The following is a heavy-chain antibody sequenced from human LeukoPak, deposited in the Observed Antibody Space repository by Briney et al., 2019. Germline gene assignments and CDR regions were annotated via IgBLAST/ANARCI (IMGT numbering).Heavy chain of an antibody. CDR2: ISSSSSYI. CDR1: GFTFSSYS. J-gene: IGHJ4*02. CDR3: ASSEFGELRGYFDY. Sequence: GGSLRLSCAASGFTFSSYSMNWVRQAPGKGLEWVSSISSSSSYIYYADSVKGRFTISRDNAKNSLYLQMNSLRAEDTAVYYWASSEFGELRGYFDYWGQGTLVTVSS. D-gene: IGHD3-10*01. V-gene: IGHV3-21*01.